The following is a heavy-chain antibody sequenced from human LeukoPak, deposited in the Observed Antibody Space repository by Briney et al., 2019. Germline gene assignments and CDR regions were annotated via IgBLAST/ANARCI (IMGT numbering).Heavy chain of an antibody. CDR1: GYSFTSYW. J-gene: IGHJ4*02. CDR3: ARNYDILTGTEIWADY. CDR2: IYPGDSDT. D-gene: IGHD3-9*01. V-gene: IGHV5-51*01. Sequence: GESLKISCKGSGYSFTSYWIGWVRQMPGKGLEWMGIIYPGDSDTRYSPSFQGQVTISADKSISTAYLQWSSLKASDTAMYYCARNYDILTGTEIWADYWGQGTLVTVSS.